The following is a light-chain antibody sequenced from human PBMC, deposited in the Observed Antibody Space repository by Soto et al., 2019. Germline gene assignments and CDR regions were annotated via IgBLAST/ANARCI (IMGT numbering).Light chain of an antibody. CDR3: QQYGSSPRT. CDR2: GAS. CDR1: QSVSSH. Sequence: EIVLTQSPGTLSFSSGERATLSFRASQSVSSHLAWYQQKPGQAPRLLISGASSRATGIPDRFTGSGSGTDFTLTISRLEPEDFAVYYCQQYGSSPRTFGQGTKVDIK. V-gene: IGKV3-20*01. J-gene: IGKJ1*01.